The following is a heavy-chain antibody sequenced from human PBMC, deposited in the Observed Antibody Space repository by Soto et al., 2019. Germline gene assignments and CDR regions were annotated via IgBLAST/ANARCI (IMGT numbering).Heavy chain of an antibody. CDR2: IYYSGST. D-gene: IGHD3-9*01. V-gene: IGHV4-59*01. CDR1: GGSISSYY. Sequence: PSETLSLTCTVSGGSISSYYWSWIRQPPGKGLEWIGYIYYSGSTNYNPSLKSRVTISVDTSKNQFSLKLSSVTAADTAMYYCAREAGVRYPFDPWGRGTLVTVSS. J-gene: IGHJ5*02. CDR3: AREAGVRYPFDP.